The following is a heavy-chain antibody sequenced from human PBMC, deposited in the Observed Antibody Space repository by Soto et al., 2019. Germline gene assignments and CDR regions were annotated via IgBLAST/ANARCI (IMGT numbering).Heavy chain of an antibody. D-gene: IGHD6-19*01. CDR2: ISGSGGST. V-gene: IGHV3-23*01. CDR3: AKDDSGAPVAVAGYGYNWFDH. CDR1: GFTFSSYA. J-gene: IGHJ5*02. Sequence: GGSLRLSCAASGFTFSSYAMSWVRQAPGKGLEWVSAISGSGGSTYYADSVKGRFTISRDNSKNTLYLQMNSLRAEDTAVYYCAKDDSGAPVAVAGYGYNWFDHWGQGTLVTVSS.